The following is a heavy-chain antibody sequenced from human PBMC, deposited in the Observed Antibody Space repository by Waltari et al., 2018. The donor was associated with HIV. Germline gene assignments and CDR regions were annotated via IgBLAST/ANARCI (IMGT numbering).Heavy chain of an antibody. V-gene: IGHV3-33*01. Sequence: QVQLVESGGGVVQPGRSLRLSCAASGFPFSTYGMHWVRQAPGKGLEWVAGIWFDGSNKYYTDSVKGRFTISRDNSKNTLFLQMNSLSAEDTAVYYCARASGPFDYWGQGILVTVSS. D-gene: IGHD3-10*01. CDR2: IWFDGSNK. J-gene: IGHJ4*02. CDR3: ARASGPFDY. CDR1: GFPFSTYG.